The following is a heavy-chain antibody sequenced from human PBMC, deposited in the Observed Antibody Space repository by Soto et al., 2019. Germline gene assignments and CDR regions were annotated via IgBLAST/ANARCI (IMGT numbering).Heavy chain of an antibody. V-gene: IGHV2-5*02. CDR2: IYWDDTK. Sequence: QITLKESGPTLVKPTQTLTLTCTFSGFSLPTDRVGVGWIRQPPGKALEWLAVIYWDDTKTYRPSLKSRLTITKDTSKNRVALKMTDMDPVDTATYYCAHAYGGRSLYWGQGTLVTVSS. CDR1: GFSLPTDRVG. D-gene: IGHD1-26*01. CDR3: AHAYGGRSLY. J-gene: IGHJ4*02.